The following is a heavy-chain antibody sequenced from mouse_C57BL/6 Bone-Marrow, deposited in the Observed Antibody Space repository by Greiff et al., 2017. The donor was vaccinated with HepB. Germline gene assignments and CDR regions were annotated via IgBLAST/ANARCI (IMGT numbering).Heavy chain of an antibody. D-gene: IGHD1-1*01. J-gene: IGHJ4*01. CDR1: GYTFTSYW. CDR3: ASLGTYYGSSRYYAMDY. Sequence: QVHVKQPGTELVKPGASVKLSCKASGYTFTSYWMHWVKQRPGQGLEWIGNINPSNGGTNYNEKFKSKATLTVDKSSSTAYMQLSSLTSEDSAVYYCASLGTYYGSSRYYAMDYWGQGTSVTVSS. V-gene: IGHV1-53*01. CDR2: INPSNGGT.